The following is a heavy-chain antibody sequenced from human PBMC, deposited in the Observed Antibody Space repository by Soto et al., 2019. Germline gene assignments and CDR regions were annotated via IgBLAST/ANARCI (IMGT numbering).Heavy chain of an antibody. D-gene: IGHD2-2*01. V-gene: IGHV1-46*01. CDR3: AGGRGFRPSYCSRTSCGSYYCYYCIDV. J-gene: IGHJ6*02. CDR2: TNPSGGST. Sequence: ASVKVSCKASGYTFTSYYMHWVRQAPGQGLEWMGITNPSGGSTSYAQKFQGRVTMTRDTSTSTVYMELSSLRSEDTAVYYCAGGRGFRPSYCSRTSCGSYYCYYCIDVWGQGTTVTVSS. CDR1: GYTFTSYY.